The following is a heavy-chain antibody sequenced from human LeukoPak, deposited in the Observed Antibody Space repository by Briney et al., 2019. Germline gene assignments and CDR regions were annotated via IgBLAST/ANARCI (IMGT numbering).Heavy chain of an antibody. CDR2: IYHSGST. CDR1: GGSISSGGYS. J-gene: IGHJ5*02. Sequence: SETLSLTCAVSGGSISSGGYSWSWIQQPPGKGLEWIGYIYHSGSTYYNPSLKSRVTMSVDRTKSQFSLKLSSVTAADTAMYYCARETFSRFDPWGQGTLVTVSS. CDR3: ARETFSRFDP. V-gene: IGHV4-30-2*01. D-gene: IGHD3-16*01.